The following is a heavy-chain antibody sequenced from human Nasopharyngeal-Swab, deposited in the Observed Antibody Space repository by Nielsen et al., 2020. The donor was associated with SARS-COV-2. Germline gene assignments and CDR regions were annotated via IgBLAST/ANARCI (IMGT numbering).Heavy chain of an antibody. CDR2: ISGSGGST. CDR3: AKAPAAYYDILIGYYYYGMDV. D-gene: IGHD3-9*01. Sequence: GGSLRLSCAASGFTFSSYAMSWVSPSPGKGLEWVAAISGSGGSTYYADSVKGRFTISRDNSKNKLYLQMDSLRAEDTAVYYCAKAPAAYYDILIGYYYYGMDVWGQGTTVTVSS. V-gene: IGHV3-23*01. J-gene: IGHJ6*02. CDR1: GFTFSSYA.